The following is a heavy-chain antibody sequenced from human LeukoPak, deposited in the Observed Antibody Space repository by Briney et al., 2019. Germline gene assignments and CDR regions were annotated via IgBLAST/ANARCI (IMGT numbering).Heavy chain of an antibody. CDR1: GFTFSDYY. Sequence: PGGSLRLSCAASGFTFSDYYMSWIRQAPGKGLEWVSYISSSGSTIYYADSVKGRFTISRDNAKNSLYLQMNSLRAEDTAVYYCASHPHYYDSSGPFDYWGQGTLVTVSS. J-gene: IGHJ4*02. V-gene: IGHV3-11*04. D-gene: IGHD3-22*01. CDR3: ASHPHYYDSSGPFDY. CDR2: ISSSGSTI.